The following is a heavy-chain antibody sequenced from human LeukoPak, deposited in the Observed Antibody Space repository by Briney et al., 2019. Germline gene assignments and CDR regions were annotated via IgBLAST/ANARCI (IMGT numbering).Heavy chain of an antibody. D-gene: IGHD2-15*01. CDR3: ARDPLHSVVAFDL. V-gene: IGHV1-2*02. Sequence: ASVKVSCKASGYTFTGYYMHWVRQAPGQGLEWMGWMNPNSGATNYAQKFQVRVTMTGDTSTSTAYMELSGLRFDDTAVYYCARDPLHSVVAFDLWGRGTLVTVSS. J-gene: IGHJ2*01. CDR2: MNPNSGAT. CDR1: GYTFTGYY.